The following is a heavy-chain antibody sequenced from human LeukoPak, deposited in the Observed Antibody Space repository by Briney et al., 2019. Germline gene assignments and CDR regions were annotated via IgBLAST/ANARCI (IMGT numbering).Heavy chain of an antibody. J-gene: IGHJ4*02. D-gene: IGHD1-14*01. CDR2: ISIGGDYT. V-gene: IGHV3-23*01. CDR1: GFTFSGSA. CDR3: AKLRSATITADFDH. Sequence: PGGSLRLSCAASGFTFSGSAMSWVRQAPGKGLEWVSGISIGGDYTYYADSVKGRFTISRDNSKNTLSLQMSNLRAKDTAIYYCAKLRSATITADFDHWGQGTLVTVSS.